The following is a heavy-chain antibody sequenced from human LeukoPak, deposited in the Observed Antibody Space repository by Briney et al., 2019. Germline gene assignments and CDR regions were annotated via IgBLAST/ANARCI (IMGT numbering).Heavy chain of an antibody. Sequence: PSETLSLTCTVSGGSINNYYWSWIRQPPGKGLEWIGYISYSGNTNYNPSLKTRVTISVDTSKNQFSLKLNSVTAADTAVYYCAREFSWSGFFDYWGQGTLVTVSS. CDR3: AREFSWSGFFDY. J-gene: IGHJ4*02. V-gene: IGHV4-59*12. CDR1: GGSINNYY. CDR2: ISYSGNT. D-gene: IGHD3-3*01.